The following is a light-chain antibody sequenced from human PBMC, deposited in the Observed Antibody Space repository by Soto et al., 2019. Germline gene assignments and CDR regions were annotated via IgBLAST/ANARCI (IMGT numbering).Light chain of an antibody. CDR1: SSDVGGHNC. Sequence: QSALTQPPSASGSPGQSVTISCTGTSSDVGGHNCVSWYQQHPGKAPKLMIYEVSNRPSGVPDRFSGSKSGNTASLTVSGLEDEDEADYYCSSYAGSNTVLFGGGTKLTVL. J-gene: IGLJ2*01. V-gene: IGLV2-8*01. CDR2: EVS. CDR3: SSYAGSNTVL.